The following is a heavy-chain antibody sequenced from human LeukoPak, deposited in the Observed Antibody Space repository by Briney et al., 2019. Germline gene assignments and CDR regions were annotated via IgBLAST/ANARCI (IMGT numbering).Heavy chain of an antibody. CDR3: ASFYAPDRGIESQNLVTVY. CDR2: INPNSGGT. Sequence: GASVKVSCKGSGGTFSRYAFTWVRQAPGQGLEWMGWINPNSGGTEYAQKFQGRITLTRDTSISTAYMELSRLRSDDTAVYYCASFYAPDRGIESQNLVTVYWGQGTLVSVSS. V-gene: IGHV1-2*02. D-gene: IGHD2/OR15-2a*01. J-gene: IGHJ4*02. CDR1: GGTFSRYA.